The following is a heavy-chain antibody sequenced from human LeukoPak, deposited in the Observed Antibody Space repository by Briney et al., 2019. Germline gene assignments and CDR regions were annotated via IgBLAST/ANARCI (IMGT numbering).Heavy chain of an antibody. Sequence: SGGSLRLSCAASGFTFSSYGMHWVRQAPGKGLEWVAVIWYDGSNKYYADSVKGRFTISRDNSKNTLYLQMNSLRAEDTAVYYCARDPYSGYDSYYFDYWGQGTLVTVSS. CDR3: ARDPYSGYDSYYFDY. CDR2: IWYDGSNK. J-gene: IGHJ4*02. CDR1: GFTFSSYG. V-gene: IGHV3-33*01. D-gene: IGHD5-12*01.